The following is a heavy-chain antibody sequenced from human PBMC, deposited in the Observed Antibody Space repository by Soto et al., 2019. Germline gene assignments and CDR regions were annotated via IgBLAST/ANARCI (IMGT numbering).Heavy chain of an antibody. J-gene: IGHJ5*02. V-gene: IGHV1-18*04. D-gene: IGHD2-15*01. Sequence: QVQLVQSEAEVKKPGASVQVSCKASGYTFSIYGIGWVRQAPGQGLEWMGWSSPYNGNTNYAQKLQGRVPMTTDTSTSTAYMELRSLRSDDTAVYYCARDRGGTMSPWGQGTLVTVSA. CDR1: GYTFSIYG. CDR3: ARDRGGTMSP. CDR2: SSPYNGNT.